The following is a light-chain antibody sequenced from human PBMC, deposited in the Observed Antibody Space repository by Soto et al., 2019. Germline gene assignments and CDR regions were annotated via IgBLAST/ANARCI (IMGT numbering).Light chain of an antibody. CDR3: MQALQSLT. CDR2: FGS. V-gene: IGKV2-28*01. J-gene: IGKJ5*01. Sequence: SQLSMPVTPGESASISGRSSPSLLHSNGHNYLDWYVQKPGQSPQLLIYFGSNRAPGVPDRFSGSGSGTDFTLKINRVEAEDVGTYYCMQALQSLTFGQGTRLEIK. CDR1: PSLLHSNGHNY.